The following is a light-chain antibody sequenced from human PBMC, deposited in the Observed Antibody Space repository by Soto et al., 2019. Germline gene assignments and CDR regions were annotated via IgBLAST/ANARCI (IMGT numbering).Light chain of an antibody. CDR2: EVD. CDR3: SSFADRNNRYV. J-gene: IGLJ1*01. V-gene: IGLV2-8*01. Sequence: QSALTQPPSASGSPGQSVTISCTGTSSDVGGYNYVSWYQQHPGKAPKLLIYEVDKRPSGVPDRFSGSKSGNTASLTVAGLQAEDEADYYCSSFADRNNRYVFGPGTKLTVL. CDR1: SSDVGGYNY.